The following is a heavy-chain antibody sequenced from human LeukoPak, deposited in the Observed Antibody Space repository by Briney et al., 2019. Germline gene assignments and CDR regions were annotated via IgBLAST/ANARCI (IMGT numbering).Heavy chain of an antibody. CDR3: AKGATGYCSSTSCLYYFDY. Sequence: GGSLRLSCAASGFTFCTYAMSWVRQAPGKGLEWVSTVTADSTYYADSVKGRFTISRDNSKNTLYLQMNSLRAEDTAVYCCAKGATGYCSSTSCLYYFDYWGQGTLVTVSS. V-gene: IGHV3-23*01. CDR2: VTADST. D-gene: IGHD2-2*01. J-gene: IGHJ4*02. CDR1: GFTFCTYA.